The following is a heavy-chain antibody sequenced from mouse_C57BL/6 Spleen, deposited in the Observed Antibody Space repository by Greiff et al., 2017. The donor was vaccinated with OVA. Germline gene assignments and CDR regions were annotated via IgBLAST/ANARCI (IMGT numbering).Heavy chain of an antibody. V-gene: IGHV1-72*01. CDR3: SRNYDYFYYALDY. CDR2: IDPNSGGT. J-gene: IGHJ4*01. CDR1: GYTFTSYW. Sequence: QVQLQQPGAELVKPGASVKLSCKASGYTFTSYWMHWVKQRPGRGLEWIGRIDPNSGGTKYNEKFKSKATLTVDKPSSTAYMQLSSLTSEDSAVEYCSRNYDYFYYALDYWGQGTTVTVSS. D-gene: IGHD2-4*01.